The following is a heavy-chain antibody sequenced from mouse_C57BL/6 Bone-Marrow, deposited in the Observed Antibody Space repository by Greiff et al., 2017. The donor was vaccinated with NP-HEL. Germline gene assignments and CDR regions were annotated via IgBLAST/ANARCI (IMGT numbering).Heavy chain of an antibody. D-gene: IGHD1-1*01. CDR1: GYTFTSYW. V-gene: IGHV1-72*01. CDR3: ARRGFITTVVAPYYFDY. Sequence: QVQLQQPGAELVKPGASVKLSCKASGYTFTSYWMHWVKQRPGRGLEWIGRIDPNSGGTKYNEKFKSKATLTVDKPSSTAYMQLSSLTSEDSAVYYCARRGFITTVVAPYYFDYWGQGTTLTVSS. CDR2: IDPNSGGT. J-gene: IGHJ2*01.